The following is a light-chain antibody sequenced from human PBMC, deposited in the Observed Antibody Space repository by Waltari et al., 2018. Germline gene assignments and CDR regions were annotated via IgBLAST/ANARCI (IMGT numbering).Light chain of an antibody. CDR3: QQRTSWPPGLS. CDR1: QSISTT. Sequence: EIVLTPSLATLSLSPGERAPLPCRAGQSISTTLAWYQRNPGQAPRLLIYDVSSRATGIPARISARGAGTDFTLTISSLEPEDSAVYYGQQRTSWPPGLSFGGGTNVEIK. J-gene: IGKJ4*01. CDR2: DVS. V-gene: IGKV3-11*01.